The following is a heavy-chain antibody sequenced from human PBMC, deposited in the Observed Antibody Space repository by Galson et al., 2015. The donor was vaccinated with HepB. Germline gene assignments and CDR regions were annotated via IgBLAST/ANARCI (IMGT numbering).Heavy chain of an antibody. CDR3: AREPLNYDSGI. CDR2: ISVYNNNT. CDR1: GYTFSSYI. V-gene: IGHV1-18*04. D-gene: IGHD3-22*01. J-gene: IGHJ4*02. Sequence: SVKVSCKASGYTFSSYIFNWVRQAPGQGLEWMGWISVYNNNTKYAQKFQDRVTMTADTSTNTAYMELRSLRSDDTAVYYCAREPLNYDSGIWGQGTLVTVSS.